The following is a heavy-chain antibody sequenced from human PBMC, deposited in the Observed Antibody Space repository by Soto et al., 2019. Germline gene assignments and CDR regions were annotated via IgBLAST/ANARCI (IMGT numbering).Heavy chain of an antibody. D-gene: IGHD2-2*01. V-gene: IGHV1-18*01. CDR2: ISTYNGGT. CDR1: GYTFTEYG. J-gene: IGHJ4*02. Sequence: QVQLVQSGAEVKKPGASVKVSCKASGYTFTEYGISWVRQAPGQGLEWMGWISTYNGGTKYAQNVQGRVTMTADTSTTTAYMELTSLTSDDTALYYCAREYCTGTSCYGSDFWGQGTLVTVSS. CDR3: AREYCTGTSCYGSDF.